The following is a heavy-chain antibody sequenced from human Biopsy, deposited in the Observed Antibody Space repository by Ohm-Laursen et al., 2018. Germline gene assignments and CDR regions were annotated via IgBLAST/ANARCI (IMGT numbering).Heavy chain of an antibody. J-gene: IGHJ5*02. CDR1: GDSISTSTTYY. V-gene: IGHV4-39*01. CDR3: ARHPTGFWFDP. Sequence: TLSLTCTVSGDSISTSTTYYWDWLRQPPGKGLEWIGSIYNSETTFYNPSLKSRVAISVDTSTNQFSLKVSSVTAADTALYYCARHPTGFWFDPWGHGTLVTVSS. CDR2: IYNSETT.